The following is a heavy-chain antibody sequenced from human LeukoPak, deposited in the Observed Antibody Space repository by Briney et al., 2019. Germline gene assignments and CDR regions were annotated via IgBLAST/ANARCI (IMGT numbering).Heavy chain of an antibody. J-gene: IGHJ4*02. CDR1: GYTFTSYA. CDR3: ARTMVRGVIIPHY. V-gene: IGHV7-4-1*02. CDR2: INTNTGSP. D-gene: IGHD3-10*01. Sequence: ASVKVSCKASGYTFTSYAMNWVRQAPGQGLAWMGWINTNTGSPTYAQGFTGRFVFSLDTSVSTAYLQISSLKAEDTAVCYCARTMVRGVIIPHYWGQGTLVTVSS.